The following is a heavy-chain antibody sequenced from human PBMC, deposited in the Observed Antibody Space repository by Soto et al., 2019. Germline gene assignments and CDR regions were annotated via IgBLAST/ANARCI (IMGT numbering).Heavy chain of an antibody. CDR2: IQQDGSEK. D-gene: IGHD3-10*01. CDR3: ARGTSGAFDV. J-gene: IGHJ3*01. Sequence: GGSLRLSCAASGFTFSTFWMSWVRQAPGKGLEWVANIQQDGSEKYYVDSVKGRFTISRDNAKNSLYLQMNSLRAEDKALYYCARGTSGAFDVWGQGTRVTVSS. CDR1: GFTFSTFW. V-gene: IGHV3-7*01.